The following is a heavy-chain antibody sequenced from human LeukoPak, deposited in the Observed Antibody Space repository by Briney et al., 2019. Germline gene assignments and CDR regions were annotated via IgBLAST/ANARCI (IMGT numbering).Heavy chain of an antibody. V-gene: IGHV4-31*03. CDR1: GGSISSGGYY. D-gene: IGHD3-16*01. Sequence: PSETLSLTCTVSGGSISSGGYYWSWIRQHPGEGLERIGYIYYSGSTYYNPSLKSRVTISVDTSKNQFSLKLSSVTAADTAVYYCARAAGGTFDPWGQGTLVTVSS. CDR3: ARAAGGTFDP. CDR2: IYYSGST. J-gene: IGHJ5*02.